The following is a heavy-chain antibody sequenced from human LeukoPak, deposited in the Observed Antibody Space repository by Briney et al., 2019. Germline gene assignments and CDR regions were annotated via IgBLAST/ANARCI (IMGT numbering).Heavy chain of an antibody. V-gene: IGHV4-61*01. CDR3: ARARTTMVRVNWFDP. D-gene: IGHD3-10*01. Sequence: SETLSLTCTVSGGSVSSGSYYWSWIRQPPGKGLEWIGYIYYSGSTNYNPSLKSRVTISVDTSKNQFSLKLSSVTAADTAVYYCARARTTMVRVNWFDPWGQGTLVTVSS. J-gene: IGHJ5*02. CDR2: IYYSGST. CDR1: GGSVSSGSYY.